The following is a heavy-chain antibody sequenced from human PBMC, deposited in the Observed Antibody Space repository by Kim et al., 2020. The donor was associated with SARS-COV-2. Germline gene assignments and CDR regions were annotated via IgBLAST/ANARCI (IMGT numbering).Heavy chain of an antibody. D-gene: IGHD6-19*01. CDR1: GFTFSSYA. J-gene: IGHJ4*02. Sequence: GGSLRLSCAASGFTFSSYAMSWVRQAPGKGLEWVSVIYSGGSSTYYADSVKGRFTISRDNSKNTLYLQMNSLRAEDTAVYYCAKLRQGAVSYWGQGTLVTVSS. CDR3: AKLRQGAVSY. V-gene: IGHV3-23*03. CDR2: IYSGGSST.